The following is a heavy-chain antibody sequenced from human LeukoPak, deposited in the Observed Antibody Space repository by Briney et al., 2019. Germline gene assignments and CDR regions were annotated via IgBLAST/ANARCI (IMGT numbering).Heavy chain of an antibody. Sequence: ASVNVSFKASVSTFTSYCMRWVRRAPGQGLEWMGGINANSGGTNYAQKFQGRVTMTRATSISTAYMEPSRLRSDDTAVYYCARGVVRIVLVVSQPHWFDAWGQGTLVTVSS. J-gene: IGHJ5*02. V-gene: IGHV1-2*02. CDR2: INANSGGT. D-gene: IGHD2-8*01. CDR3: ARGVVRIVLVVSQPHWFDA. CDR1: VSTFTSYC.